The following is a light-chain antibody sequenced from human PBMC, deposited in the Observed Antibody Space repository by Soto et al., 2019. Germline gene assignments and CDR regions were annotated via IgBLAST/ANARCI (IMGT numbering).Light chain of an antibody. CDR3: QQYGSSPRT. J-gene: IGKJ1*01. CDR2: GAS. CDR1: QSVSSSY. V-gene: IGKV3-20*01. Sequence: EIVLTQSPGTLSLSPGERATLSCRASQSVSSSYLAWYQQTPGQAPRLLIYGASSRATGIPDRFSGSGSGTDFTLTISRLEPEDFAVYSCQQYGSSPRTFGQGTKVEIK.